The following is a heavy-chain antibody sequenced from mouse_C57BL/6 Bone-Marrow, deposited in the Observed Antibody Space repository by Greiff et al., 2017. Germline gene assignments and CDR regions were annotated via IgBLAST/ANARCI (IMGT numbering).Heavy chain of an antibody. Sequence: QVQLQQSGAELVRPGTSVKLSCKASGYTFTSYWMHWVKQRPGQGLEWIGVIDPSDSYTNYNQTFKGQATLTVDTSSSTAYMQISSLTSEDSAVYYCARRELPTVVPDFDYWGQGTTLTVSS. J-gene: IGHJ2*01. D-gene: IGHD1-1*01. CDR2: IDPSDSYT. CDR3: ARRELPTVVPDFDY. V-gene: IGHV1-59*01. CDR1: GYTFTSYW.